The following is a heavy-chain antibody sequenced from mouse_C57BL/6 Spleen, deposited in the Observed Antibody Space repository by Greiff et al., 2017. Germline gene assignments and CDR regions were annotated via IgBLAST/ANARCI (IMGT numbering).Heavy chain of an antibody. CDR1: GYTFTSYR. J-gene: IGHJ3*01. V-gene: IGHV1-53*01. CDR3: ARRAGYYVRFAY. Sequence: QVHVKQPGTELVKPGASVKLSCKASGYTFTSYRMPRVKQRPGQGLEWIGNINPSNGGTNYNEKFKSKATLTVDKSSSTAYMQLSSLTSEDSAVYYCARRAGYYVRFAYWGQGTLVTVSA. D-gene: IGHD2-3*01. CDR2: INPSNGGT.